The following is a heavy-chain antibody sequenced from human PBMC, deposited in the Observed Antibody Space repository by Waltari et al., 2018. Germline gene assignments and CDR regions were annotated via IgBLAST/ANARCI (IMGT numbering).Heavy chain of an antibody. D-gene: IGHD3-16*01. Sequence: EVQLLESGGGLVQPGGSLRLSCAASGLLFCSHAMSRCAPAPRKGLEWVSAISGSGGSTYYADSVKGRFTISRDNSKNTLYLQMNSLRAEDTAVYYCAKDQGSFMITFGGVVYWGQGTLVTVSS. CDR2: ISGSGGST. V-gene: IGHV3-23*01. CDR3: AKDQGSFMITFGGVVY. J-gene: IGHJ4*02. CDR1: GLLFCSHA.